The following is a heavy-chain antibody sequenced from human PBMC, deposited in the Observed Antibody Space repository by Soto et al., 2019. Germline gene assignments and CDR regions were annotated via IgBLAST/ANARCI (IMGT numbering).Heavy chain of an antibody. J-gene: IGHJ3*02. CDR3: ARRYSSAFDI. V-gene: IGHV4-59*08. CDR1: GRTISSYY. Sequence: PSEPLSLTCTVSGRTISSYYWSWIRQPPGKGLEWIGYIYYSGSTNYNPSLKSRVTISVDTSKNQFSLKLSSVTAADTAVYYCARRYSSAFDIWGQGTMVT. CDR2: IYYSGST. D-gene: IGHD6-13*01.